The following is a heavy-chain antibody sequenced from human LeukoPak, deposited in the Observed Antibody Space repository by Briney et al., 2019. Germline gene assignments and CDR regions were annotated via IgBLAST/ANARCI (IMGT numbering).Heavy chain of an antibody. D-gene: IGHD6-19*01. CDR2: INPSGGST. CDR1: GYTFTSYY. J-gene: IGHJ4*02. Sequence: ASVTVSCKASGYTFTSYYMHWVRQAPGQGLEWMGIINPSGGSTSYAQKFQGRVTMTRETSTSTVYMELSSLRSEDTAVYYCARGRGYRIAVAGSTAADVDYWGQGTLVTVS. V-gene: IGHV1-46*01. CDR3: ARGRGYRIAVAGSTAADVDY.